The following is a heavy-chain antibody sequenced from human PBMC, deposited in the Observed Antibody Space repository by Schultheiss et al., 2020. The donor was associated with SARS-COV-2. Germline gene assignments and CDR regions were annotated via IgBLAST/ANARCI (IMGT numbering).Heavy chain of an antibody. Sequence: GESLKISCEASGFTFITFAMSWVRQAPGKGLEWVSAVSGSGGSTYYADSVKGRFTISRDNSKNTVYLQMNSLRAEDTAVYYCAKGIAVAVYYFDHWGQGTLVTVSS. D-gene: IGHD6-19*01. V-gene: IGHV3-23*01. CDR2: VSGSGGST. CDR3: AKGIAVAVYYFDH. CDR1: GFTFITFA. J-gene: IGHJ4*02.